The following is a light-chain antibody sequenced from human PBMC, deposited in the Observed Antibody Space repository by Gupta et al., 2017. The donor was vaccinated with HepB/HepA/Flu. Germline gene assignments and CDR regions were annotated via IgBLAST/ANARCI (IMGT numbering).Light chain of an antibody. CDR3: SSYTSGSTVI. CDR2: GVT. J-gene: IGLJ2*01. CDR1: SSDTTIHNS. Sequence: QSALTQPASVSGSPGQSITISCTITSSDTTIHNSVSWYQQHPGKAPKLIIYGVTIRPSGVSGRFSGSKSGNTASLTISGLQAEDEADYHCSSYTSGSTVIFAGGTQLTVL. V-gene: IGLV2-14*01.